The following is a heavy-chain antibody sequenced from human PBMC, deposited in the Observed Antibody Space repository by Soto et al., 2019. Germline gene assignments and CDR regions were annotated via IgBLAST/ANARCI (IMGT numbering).Heavy chain of an antibody. CDR1: GYTFTDYY. Sequence: RASVKVSCKASGYTFTDYYMHWVRQAPGQGLEWMGWINPNSGGTSYAQKFQGRVTMTRDTSTSTAYMDLRRLRSDDTAVYYCARGSGSYYTTTFDYWGQGTLVTVSS. J-gene: IGHJ4*02. CDR2: INPNSGGT. V-gene: IGHV1-2*02. D-gene: IGHD1-26*01. CDR3: ARGSGSYYTTTFDY.